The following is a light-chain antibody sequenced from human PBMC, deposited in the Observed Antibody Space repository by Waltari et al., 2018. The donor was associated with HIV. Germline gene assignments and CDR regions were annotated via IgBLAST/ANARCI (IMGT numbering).Light chain of an antibody. CDR2: EVS. CDR1: SSDVGGYNY. Sequence: QSALTQPPPASGSPGQSVTISCTGTSSDVGGYNYFSWYQQHQGKAPKLMIYEVSKRPSGVPDRFSGSKSGNTASLTVSGLQAEDEADYYCSSYAGSNNLVFGGGTKLTVL. V-gene: IGLV2-8*01. CDR3: SSYAGSNNLV. J-gene: IGLJ2*01.